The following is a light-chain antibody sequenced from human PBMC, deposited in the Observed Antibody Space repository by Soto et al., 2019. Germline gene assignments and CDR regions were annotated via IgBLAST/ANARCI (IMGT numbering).Light chain of an antibody. Sequence: QSVLTQPASVSGSPGQSITISCTGTSSDVGDYNYDSWYQQYPGEAPKVIIYDVSHRPAGVSNRFSGSKSGNTASLTISGLQTQDEADYYCSSYTSATTYVFVTGTKLTVL. CDR2: DVS. CDR1: SSDVGDYNY. V-gene: IGLV2-14*01. J-gene: IGLJ1*01. CDR3: SSYTSATTYV.